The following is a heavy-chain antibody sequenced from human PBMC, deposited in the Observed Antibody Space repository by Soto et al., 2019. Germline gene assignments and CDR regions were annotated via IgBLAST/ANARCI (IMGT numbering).Heavy chain of an antibody. CDR2: IIPVFGTA. Sequence: QVQLVQSGAEVKKPGSSVKVSCKASGGTFSSYAISWVRQAPGQGLEWMGGIIPVFGTANYAQKFHGRVKITADESTRTAYMELSSLGSEDTAVYYCGEKKTRGIAAGGTLMHYGMDDCCQGTTDTVSS. D-gene: IGHD6-13*01. CDR1: GGTFSSYA. V-gene: IGHV1-69*12. J-gene: IGHJ6*02. CDR3: GEKKTRGIAAGGTLMHYGMDD.